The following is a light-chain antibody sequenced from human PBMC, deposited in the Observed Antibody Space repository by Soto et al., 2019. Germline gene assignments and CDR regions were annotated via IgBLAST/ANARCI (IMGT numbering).Light chain of an antibody. CDR2: NNN. CDR3: EAKDESLSGVV. J-gene: IGLJ2*01. V-gene: IGLV1-51*01. CDR1: ISNIGNNF. Sequence: QSVLTQPPSVSAAPGQNVIISCSGGISNIGNNFVSWYQQLPGTAPKLLIYNNNQRPSGIPDRFSGSKSGTSATLGITGLQTGAEADYYCEAKDESLSGVVFGGGTKLTVL.